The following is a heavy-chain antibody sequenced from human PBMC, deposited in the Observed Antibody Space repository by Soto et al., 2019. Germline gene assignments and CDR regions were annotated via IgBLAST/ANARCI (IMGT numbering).Heavy chain of an antibody. CDR2: INSDGSST. CDR3: ARDRKVTTTESDENWFDP. CDR1: GFTFSSYW. Sequence: EVQLVESGGGLVQPGGSLRLSCAASGFTFSSYWMHWVRQAPGKGLVWVSRINSDGSSTSYADSVKGRFTISRDNAKNTLDLQMNSLRAEDTAVYYCARDRKVTTTESDENWFDPWGQGTLVTVSS. D-gene: IGHD4-17*01. J-gene: IGHJ5*02. V-gene: IGHV3-74*01.